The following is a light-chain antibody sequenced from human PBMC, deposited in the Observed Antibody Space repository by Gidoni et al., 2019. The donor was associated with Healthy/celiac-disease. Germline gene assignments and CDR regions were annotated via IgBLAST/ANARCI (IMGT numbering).Light chain of an antibody. V-gene: IGKV3-15*01. CDR2: GSS. J-gene: IGKJ4*01. CDR1: QSVSSN. Sequence: DIVMTQSPATLSVSPGERATLSCRASQSVSSNLAWYQQKPGQAPRLLIYGSSTRATGIPARFSGSGSGTEFTLTISSLQSEDFAVYYCQQYNNWPPKFXGXTKVXIK. CDR3: QQYNNWPPK.